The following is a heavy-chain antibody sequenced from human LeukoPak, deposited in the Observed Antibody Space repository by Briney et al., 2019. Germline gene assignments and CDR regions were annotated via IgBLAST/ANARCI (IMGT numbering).Heavy chain of an antibody. J-gene: IGHJ4*02. V-gene: IGHV3-7*01. CDR1: GFTLSRFW. D-gene: IGHD3-10*01. Sequence: GGSLRLSCAASGFTLSRFWMSWVRQAPGKGLEWVANIKQDGSEDYYVDSVKGRFTISRDDSKSTLYLQMNSLRAEDTAVYYCVRDFASGSYYNLFDYWGQGTLVTVSS. CDR2: IKQDGSED. CDR3: VRDFASGSYYNLFDY.